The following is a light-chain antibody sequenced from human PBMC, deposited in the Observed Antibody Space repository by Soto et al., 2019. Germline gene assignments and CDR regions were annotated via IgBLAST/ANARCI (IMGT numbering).Light chain of an antibody. V-gene: IGLV9-49*01. Sequence: QPVLTQPPSASASLGASVTLTCTLSSGYSNYKVDWYQQRPGKGRRFVMRVGTGGIVGSKGDGIPDRFSVLGSGLNRYLTIKNIQEEDESDYHCGADHGSGSNFFVVFGGGTKLTVL. CDR2: VGTGGIVG. CDR1: SGYSNYK. CDR3: GADHGSGSNFFVV. J-gene: IGLJ2*01.